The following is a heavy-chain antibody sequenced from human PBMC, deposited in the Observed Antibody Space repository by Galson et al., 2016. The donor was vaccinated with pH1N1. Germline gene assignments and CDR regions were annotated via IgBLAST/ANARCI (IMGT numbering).Heavy chain of an antibody. CDR2: FALEDGET. D-gene: IGHD3-16*01. Sequence: SVKVSCKVFGYTLTEVSMHWVRQAPGKGLEWMGGFALEDGETIYAQKFQNRVIMTEDKSTDTAYLALNSLRSEDTAMYYCAAAYGSGGAWLEHWGEGTLLTDSA. CDR3: AAAYGSGGAWLEH. J-gene: IGHJ5*02. CDR1: GYTLTEVS. V-gene: IGHV1-24*01.